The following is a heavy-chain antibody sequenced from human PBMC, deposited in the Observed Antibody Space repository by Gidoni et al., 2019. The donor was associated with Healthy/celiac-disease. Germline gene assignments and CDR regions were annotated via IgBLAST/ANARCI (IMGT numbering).Heavy chain of an antibody. J-gene: IGHJ3*02. D-gene: IGHD3-10*01. V-gene: IGHV3-15*01. CDR2: IKSKTDGGTT. CDR3: TLLWFGELLGHDAFDI. CDR1: GFTFSNAW. Sequence: EVQLVESGGGLVKPGGSLRLSCAASGFTFSNAWMSWVRQAPGKGLEWVGRIKSKTDGGTTDYAAPVKGRFTISRDDSKNTLYLQMNSLKTEDTAVYYCTLLWFGELLGHDAFDIWGQGTMVTVSS.